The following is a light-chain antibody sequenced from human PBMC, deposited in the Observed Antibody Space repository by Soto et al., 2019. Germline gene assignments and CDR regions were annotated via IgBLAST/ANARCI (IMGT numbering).Light chain of an antibody. CDR1: QSVRTS. V-gene: IGKV3-11*01. Sequence: VLTPSPATLSLSPGERATLSCRASQSVRTSLAWYQHKPGQAPRLVIYDASLRANGVPARFGGSGSGTDFTLTINSLEPEDFAVYYCQQRNVWPPITFGQGTRLEIK. J-gene: IGKJ5*01. CDR2: DAS. CDR3: QQRNVWPPIT.